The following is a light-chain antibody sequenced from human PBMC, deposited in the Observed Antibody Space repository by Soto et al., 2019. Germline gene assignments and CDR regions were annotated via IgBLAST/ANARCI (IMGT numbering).Light chain of an antibody. J-gene: IGKJ1*01. V-gene: IGKV3-15*01. Sequence: EIVLTQSPATLSVSPGERATLSCRASLSVSSSLAWYQQKPGQAPRLLMFGASTRVTGIPARFSGSGSGTEFTLTISSLQSEDFAIYYCQQYNTWPRTFGQGTKVDIK. CDR2: GAS. CDR3: QQYNTWPRT. CDR1: LSVSSS.